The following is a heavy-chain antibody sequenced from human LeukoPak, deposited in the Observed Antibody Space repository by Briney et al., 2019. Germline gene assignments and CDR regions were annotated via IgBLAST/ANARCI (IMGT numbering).Heavy chain of an antibody. J-gene: IGHJ5*02. CDR3: AKATCPRWLRCWFDP. CDR2: ISGDGGST. V-gene: IGHV3-43*02. Sequence: QPGGSLRLSCAASGFTFDDYAMHWVRQAPGKGLEWVSLISGDGGSTCYADSVKGRFTISRDNSKNSLYLQMNSLRTEDTALYYCAKATCPRWLRCWFDPWGQGTLVTVSS. CDR1: GFTFDDYA. D-gene: IGHD5-12*01.